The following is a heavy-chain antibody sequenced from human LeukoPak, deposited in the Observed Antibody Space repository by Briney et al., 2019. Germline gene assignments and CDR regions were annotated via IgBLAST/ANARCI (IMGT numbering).Heavy chain of an antibody. CDR2: ISSSGSTI. CDR1: GSTFSSYE. V-gene: IGHV3-48*03. J-gene: IGHJ4*02. Sequence: GGSLRLSCAASGSTFSSYEMNWVRQAPGKGLEWVSYISSSGSTIYYADSVKGRFTISRDNAKNSLYLQMNSLRAEDTAVYYCARGKPTQLYYYGSGSFNSDYWGQGTLVTVSS. D-gene: IGHD3-10*01. CDR3: ARGKPTQLYYYGSGSFNSDY.